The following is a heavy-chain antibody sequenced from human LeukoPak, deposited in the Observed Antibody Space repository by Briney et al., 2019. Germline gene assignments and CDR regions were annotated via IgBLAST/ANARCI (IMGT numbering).Heavy chain of an antibody. J-gene: IGHJ5*02. Sequence: SETLSLTCAVYGGSFSGYYWSWIRQPPGKGLEWIGEINHSGSTNYNPSLKSRVTISVDTSKNQFSLKLSSVTAADTAMYYCARGALVAGERLKNNWFDPWGQGTLVTVSS. V-gene: IGHV4-34*01. CDR3: ARGALVAGERLKNNWFDP. D-gene: IGHD2-2*01. CDR2: INHSGST. CDR1: GGSFSGYY.